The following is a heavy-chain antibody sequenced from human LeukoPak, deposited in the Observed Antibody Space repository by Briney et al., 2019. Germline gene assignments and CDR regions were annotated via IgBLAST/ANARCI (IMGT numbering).Heavy chain of an antibody. V-gene: IGHV1-2*02. CDR3: ARAKEYSTLGDWFDA. CDR1: GYIFTGYF. D-gene: IGHD2/OR15-2a*01. J-gene: IGHJ5*02. CDR2: INPNSGGT. Sequence: GASVKVSCKASGYIFTGYFMHWVRQAPGQGLEWMGWINPNSGGTSYAQKFQGRVTMTRDTSISTAYMELTTLKSDDTAVYYCARAKEYSTLGDWFDAWAREPCSPSPQ.